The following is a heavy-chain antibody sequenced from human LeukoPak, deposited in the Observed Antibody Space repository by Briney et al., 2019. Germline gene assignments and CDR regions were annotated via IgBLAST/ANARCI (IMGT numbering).Heavy chain of an antibody. D-gene: IGHD4-17*01. V-gene: IGHV4-39*07. CDR3: AREFGDYPSAFDY. J-gene: IGHJ4*02. Sequence: SETLSLTCTVSGGSISSSSYYWGWIRQPPGKGLEWIGSIYYSGSTYYNPSLKSRVTISVDKSKNQFSLKLSSVTAADTAVYYCAREFGDYPSAFDYWGQGTLVTVSS. CDR1: GGSISSSSYY. CDR2: IYYSGST.